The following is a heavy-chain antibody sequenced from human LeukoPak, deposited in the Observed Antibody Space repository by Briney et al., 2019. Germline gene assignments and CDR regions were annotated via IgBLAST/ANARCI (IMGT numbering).Heavy chain of an antibody. CDR1: GFTFSNYW. Sequence: GGSLRLFCEGSGFTFSNYWMGWVRQAPGKGLQWVANIKTDGSEKYYVDSVKGRFTISRDNAKNSLYLQMNSLRAEDTAVYYCAREGGYGFDYWGQGTLVTVSS. V-gene: IGHV3-7*01. CDR3: AREGGYGFDY. J-gene: IGHJ4*02. D-gene: IGHD5-18*01. CDR2: IKTDGSEK.